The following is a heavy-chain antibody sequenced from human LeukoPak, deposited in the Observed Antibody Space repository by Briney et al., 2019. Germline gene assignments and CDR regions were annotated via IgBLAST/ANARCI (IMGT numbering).Heavy chain of an antibody. V-gene: IGHV3-74*01. Sequence: PGGSLGLSCAASGFTFSTYWMHWVRQAPGKGLVWVSRINSDGSSTRYADSVKGRFTISRDNAKNSLYLKMNSLRAEDTAVYYCARFLGYCSGGSCSDPNWFDPWGQGTLVTVSS. CDR1: GFTFSTYW. CDR3: ARFLGYCSGGSCSDPNWFDP. D-gene: IGHD2-15*01. J-gene: IGHJ5*02. CDR2: INSDGSST.